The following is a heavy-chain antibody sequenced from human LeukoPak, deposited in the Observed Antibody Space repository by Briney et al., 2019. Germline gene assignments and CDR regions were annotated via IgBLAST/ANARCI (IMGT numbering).Heavy chain of an antibody. Sequence: GGSLRLSCAASGFTFDDYAMHWVRQAPGKGLEWVSGISWNSGSKGYADSVKGRFTISRDNGKNSLYLQMNSLRAEATAFYYCAKVCYRSSLCASDYWGQGTLVTVSS. V-gene: IGHV3-9*01. CDR3: AKVCYRSSLCASDY. CDR1: GFTFDDYA. CDR2: ISWNSGSK. J-gene: IGHJ4*02. D-gene: IGHD6-13*01.